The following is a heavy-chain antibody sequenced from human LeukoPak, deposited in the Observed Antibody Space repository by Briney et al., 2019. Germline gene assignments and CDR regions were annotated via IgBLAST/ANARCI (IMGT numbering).Heavy chain of an antibody. CDR3: ARGRIAARPLHWFDP. CDR1: GGSFSGYY. Sequence: SETLSLTCAVYGGSFSGYYWSWIRQPPGKGLEWIGEINHSGSTNYNPSLTSRVTISVDTSKTHFSLKLSSVTAAATAVYYCARGRIAARPLHWFDPWGQGTLVTVSS. V-gene: IGHV4-34*01. D-gene: IGHD6-6*01. J-gene: IGHJ5*02. CDR2: INHSGST.